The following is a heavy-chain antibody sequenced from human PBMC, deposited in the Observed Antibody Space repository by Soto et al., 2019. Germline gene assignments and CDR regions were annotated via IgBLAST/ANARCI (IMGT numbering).Heavy chain of an antibody. V-gene: IGHV3-11*05. CDR2: ISPGSRYP. CDR1: GFTFGDSY. Sequence: QVQVVESGGGLVPPGGSLRLSCAGSGFTFGDSYMSWIRQAPGKGLEWLSYISPGSRYPAYADSVKGRFTISRDNAKSFLYLQMNSLRVEDSALYYCAKGGSATLITTAGTDNRFDPWGQGTLVTVSS. D-gene: IGHD6-13*01. J-gene: IGHJ5*02. CDR3: AKGGSATLITTAGTDNRFDP.